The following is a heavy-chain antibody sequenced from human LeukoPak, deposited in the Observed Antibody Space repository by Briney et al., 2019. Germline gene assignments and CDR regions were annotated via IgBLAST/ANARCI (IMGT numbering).Heavy chain of an antibody. CDR1: GYTFTSYD. J-gene: IGHJ4*02. CDR3: ARVTGYMIEDYFDY. Sequence: GASVKVSCKASGYTFTSYDINWVRQATGQGLEWMGWMNPNSGNTGYAQKFQGRVTMTRNTSISTAYMELSSLRSEDTAVYYCARVTGYMIEDYFDYWGQGTLVTVSS. V-gene: IGHV1-8*01. D-gene: IGHD3-22*01. CDR2: MNPNSGNT.